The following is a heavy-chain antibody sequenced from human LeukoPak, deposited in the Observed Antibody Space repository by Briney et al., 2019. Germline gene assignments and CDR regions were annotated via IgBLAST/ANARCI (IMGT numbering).Heavy chain of an antibody. CDR1: GYTFTSYG. V-gene: IGHV1-18*01. D-gene: IGHD2/OR15-2a*01. CDR2: ISAHNGNT. J-gene: IGHJ5*02. Sequence: GASVKVSCKASGYTFTSYGISWVRQAPGQGLEWMGWISAHNGNTNYAQKLQGRVTMTADTSTSTAYMELRSLRFDDTAVYYCARDLPENWFDPWGQGTLVTVSS. CDR3: ARDLPENWFDP.